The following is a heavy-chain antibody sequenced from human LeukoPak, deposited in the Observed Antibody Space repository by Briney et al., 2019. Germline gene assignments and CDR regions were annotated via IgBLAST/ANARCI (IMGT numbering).Heavy chain of an antibody. CDR1: GGSFSGYY. Sequence: SETLSLTCAVYGGSFSGYYWSWIRQPPGKGLEWIGEINHSGSTNYNSSPKSRVTISVDTSKNQFSLKLSSVTAADTAVYYCARSGITIFGVVPFDIWGQGTMVTVSS. CDR3: ARSGITIFGVVPFDI. V-gene: IGHV4-34*01. J-gene: IGHJ3*02. D-gene: IGHD3-3*01. CDR2: INHSGST.